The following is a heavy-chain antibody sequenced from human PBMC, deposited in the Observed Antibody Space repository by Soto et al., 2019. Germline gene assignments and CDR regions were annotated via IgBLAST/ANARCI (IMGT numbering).Heavy chain of an antibody. J-gene: IGHJ1*01. D-gene: IGHD3-22*01. CDR1: GFTFSSYG. CDR3: AKDLEIGYLHH. Sequence: QVQLVESGGGVVQPGRSLRLSCAASGFTFSSYGMHWVRQAPGKGLEWVAVIWYDGSNKYYADSVKGRFTVSRDNSQNTVYLQMNSLRAEDTAVYYCAKDLEIGYLHHWGQGTLVTVSS. V-gene: IGHV3-33*06. CDR2: IWYDGSNK.